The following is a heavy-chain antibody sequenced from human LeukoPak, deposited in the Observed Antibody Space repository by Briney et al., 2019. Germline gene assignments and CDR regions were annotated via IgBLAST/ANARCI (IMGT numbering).Heavy chain of an antibody. CDR2: FYYSGST. V-gene: IGHV4-39*01. J-gene: IGHJ4*02. CDR1: GGSISSYY. D-gene: IGHD3-10*01. Sequence: SETLSLTCTVSGGSISSYYWGWIRQPPGKGLEWIGSFYYSGSTNYNPSLKSRVTISVDTSKNQFSLKLSSVTAADTAVYYCVYYYGSGSVEYWGQGTLVTVSS. CDR3: VYYYGSGSVEY.